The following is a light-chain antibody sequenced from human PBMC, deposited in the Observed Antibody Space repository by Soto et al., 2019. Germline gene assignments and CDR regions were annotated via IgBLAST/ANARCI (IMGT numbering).Light chain of an antibody. CDR1: NSDVGGYDY. V-gene: IGLV2-14*03. J-gene: IGLJ1*01. CDR3: NSYTFNRSYV. CDR2: DVN. Sequence: QSALTQPASVSGSPGQSITISCTGYNSDVGGYDYVSWYQQHPGKVPKLILYDVNSRPSGVSSRFSGSKSGNTASLTISGLQPEDEADYYCNSYTFNRSYVFGTGTKLTVL.